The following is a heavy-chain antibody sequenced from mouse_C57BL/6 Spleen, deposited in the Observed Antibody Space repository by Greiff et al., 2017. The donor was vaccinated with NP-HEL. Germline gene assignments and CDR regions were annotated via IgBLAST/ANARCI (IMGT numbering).Heavy chain of an antibody. J-gene: IGHJ3*01. D-gene: IGHD1-1*01. CDR2: IDPSDSYT. V-gene: IGHV1-50*01. CDR3: AREGSLLRKFAY. Sequence: QVQLQQPGAELVKPGASVKLSCKASGYTFTSYWMQWVKQRPGQGLEWIGEIDPSDSYTNYNQKFKGKATLTVDTSSSTAYMQLSSLTSEDSAVYYCAREGSLLRKFAYWGQGTLVTVSA. CDR1: GYTFTSYW.